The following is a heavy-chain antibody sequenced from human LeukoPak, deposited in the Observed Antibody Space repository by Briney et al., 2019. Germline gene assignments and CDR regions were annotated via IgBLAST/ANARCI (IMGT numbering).Heavy chain of an antibody. CDR2: IIPIFGTA. V-gene: IGHV1-69*01. CDR3: ASPAGKSAGTTFDY. CDR1: GGTFIIYA. J-gene: IGHJ4*02. Sequence: ASVKVSCKASGGTFIIYAISWVRQAPGQGLEWMGGIIPIFGTANYAQKFQGRVTITADESTSTAYMELSSLRSEDTAVYYCASPAGKSAGTTFDYWGQGTLVTVSS. D-gene: IGHD1-7*01.